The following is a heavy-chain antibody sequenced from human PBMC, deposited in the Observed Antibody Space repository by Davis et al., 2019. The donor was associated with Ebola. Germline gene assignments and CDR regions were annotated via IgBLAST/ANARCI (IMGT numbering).Heavy chain of an antibody. V-gene: IGHV4-34*01. J-gene: IGHJ3*02. CDR2: IYYSGST. CDR1: GGSFSGYY. CDR3: AREGSPYAFDI. Sequence: SETLSLTCAVYGGSFSGYYWSWIRQPPGKGLEWIGSIYYSGSTYYNPSLKSRVTISVDTSKNQFSLKLSSVTAADTAVYYCAREGSPYAFDIWGQGTMVTVSS.